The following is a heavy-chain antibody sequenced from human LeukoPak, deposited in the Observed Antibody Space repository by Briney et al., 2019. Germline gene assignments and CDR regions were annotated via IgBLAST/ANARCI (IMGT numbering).Heavy chain of an antibody. V-gene: IGHV3-21*01. J-gene: IGHJ4*02. Sequence: GGSLRLSCAASGFTFSSYGMHWVRQAPGKGLEWVSSISSSSSYIYYADSVKGRFTISRDNAKNSLYLQMNSLRAEDTAVYYCAREYIYSSGWPNWGQGTLVTVSS. D-gene: IGHD6-19*01. CDR2: ISSSSSYI. CDR1: GFTFSSYG. CDR3: AREYIYSSGWPN.